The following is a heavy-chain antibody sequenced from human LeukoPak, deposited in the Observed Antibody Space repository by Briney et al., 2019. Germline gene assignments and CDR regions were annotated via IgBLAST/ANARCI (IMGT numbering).Heavy chain of an antibody. V-gene: IGHV5-51*01. J-gene: IGHJ6*04. CDR3: ARQAGSGSYRHYYYGMDV. CDR2: IYPGDSDT. D-gene: IGHD3-10*01. Sequence: GESLKISCKGSGYSFTSYRIGWVRQMPGKGLEWMGIIYPGDSDTRYSPSFQGQVTISADKSISTAYLQWSSLKASDTAMYYCARQAGSGSYRHYYYGMDVWGKGTTVTVSS. CDR1: GYSFTSYR.